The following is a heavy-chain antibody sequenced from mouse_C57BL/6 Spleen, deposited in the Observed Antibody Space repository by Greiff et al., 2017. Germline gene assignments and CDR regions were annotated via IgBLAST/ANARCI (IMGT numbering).Heavy chain of an antibody. CDR3: ARKTAQATADVDY. Sequence: QVQLQQPGAELVMPGASVKLSCKASGYTFTSYWMHWVKQRPGQGLEWIGEIDPSDSYTNYKQKFKGKSTVTVDKSSSTAYMQLSSLTSEDSAVYYCARKTAQATADVDYWGQGTTLTVSS. D-gene: IGHD3-2*02. V-gene: IGHV1-69*01. CDR1: GYTFTSYW. CDR2: IDPSDSYT. J-gene: IGHJ2*01.